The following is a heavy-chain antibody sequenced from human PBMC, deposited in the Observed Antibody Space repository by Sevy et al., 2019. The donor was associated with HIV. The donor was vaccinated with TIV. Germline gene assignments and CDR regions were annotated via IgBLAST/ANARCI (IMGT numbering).Heavy chain of an antibody. J-gene: IGHJ4*02. CDR1: GYTFTSQY. Sequence: ASVKVSCKASGYTFTSQYMHWVRQAPGQGLEWMGIINPSGGSTSYAQKFQGRVTMTRDTSTSTVHMELSSLRSEDTAVYCCARDSDNYDILTGYYPFDYWGQGTLVTVSS. D-gene: IGHD3-9*01. V-gene: IGHV1-46*01. CDR2: INPSGGST. CDR3: ARDSDNYDILTGYYPFDY.